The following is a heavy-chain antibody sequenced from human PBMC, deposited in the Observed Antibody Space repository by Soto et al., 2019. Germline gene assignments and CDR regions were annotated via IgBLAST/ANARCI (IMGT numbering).Heavy chain of an antibody. D-gene: IGHD2-2*01. Sequence: SLRLSCAASGFPFSSYSMNWVRQAPGKGLEWVSSISSSSSYIYYADSVKGRFTISRDNAKNSLYLQMNSLRAEDTAVYYCARDIVVVPAYYGMDVWGQGTTVTVSS. J-gene: IGHJ6*02. CDR3: ARDIVVVPAYYGMDV. CDR1: GFPFSSYS. V-gene: IGHV3-21*01. CDR2: ISSSSSYI.